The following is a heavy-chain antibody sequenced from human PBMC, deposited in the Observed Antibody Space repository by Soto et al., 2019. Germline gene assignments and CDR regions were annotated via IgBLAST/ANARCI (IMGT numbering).Heavy chain of an antibody. V-gene: IGHV3-30*18. CDR3: AKDRDRIGGDYYGMDV. J-gene: IGHJ6*02. Sequence: GGSLRLSCAAPGFTFSSYGMHWVCQAPGKGLEWVAVISYDGSNKYYADSVKGRFTISRDNSKNTLYLQMNSLRAEDTAVYYCAKDRDRIGGDYYGMDVWGQGTTVTVSS. CDR1: GFTFSSYG. CDR2: ISYDGSNK. D-gene: IGHD3-16*01.